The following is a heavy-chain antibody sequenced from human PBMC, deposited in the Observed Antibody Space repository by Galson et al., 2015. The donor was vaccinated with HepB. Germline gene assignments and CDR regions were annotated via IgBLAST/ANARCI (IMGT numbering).Heavy chain of an antibody. V-gene: IGHV1-3*01. CDR2: INAGDGNT. D-gene: IGHD2-15*01. J-gene: IGHJ6*02. Sequence: SVKVSCKASGYTFTSYAMHWVRQAPGQRLEWMGWINAGDGNTKYSQKFQGRVTITRDTSASTAYMELSSLRSEDTAVYYCARDGALKLLCSLAPRYCSGGHDRGMDVWGQGTTVTVSS. CDR3: ARDGALKLLCSLAPRYCSGGHDRGMDV. CDR1: GYTFTSYA.